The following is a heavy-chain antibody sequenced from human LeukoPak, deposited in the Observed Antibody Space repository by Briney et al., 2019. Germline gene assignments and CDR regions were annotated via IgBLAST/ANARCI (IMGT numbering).Heavy chain of an antibody. D-gene: IGHD2-15*01. Sequence: SETLPLTCTVSGGSISNYYWNWIRQPPGKGLEWIGYIYYSGSTNYNPSLKSRVAISVDASKNQFSLRLSSVTAADTAVYYCARFSYSRWFDPWGQGTLVTVSS. V-gene: IGHV4-59*08. J-gene: IGHJ5*02. CDR3: ARFSYSRWFDP. CDR2: IYYSGST. CDR1: GGSISNYY.